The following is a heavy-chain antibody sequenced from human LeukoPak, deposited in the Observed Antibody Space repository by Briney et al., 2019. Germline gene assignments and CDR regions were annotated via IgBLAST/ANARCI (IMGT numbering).Heavy chain of an antibody. CDR3: ARARLGYCSGGSCYSTYYGMDV. Sequence: SETLSLTCTVSGGSISSGGYYWSWIRQHPGKGLEWIGYIYYSGSTYYNPSLKSRVTISVDTSKNQFSLKLSSVPAADTAVYYCARARLGYCSGGSCYSTYYGMDVWGKGTTVTVSS. CDR1: GGSISSGGYY. V-gene: IGHV4-31*03. D-gene: IGHD2-15*01. J-gene: IGHJ6*04. CDR2: IYYSGST.